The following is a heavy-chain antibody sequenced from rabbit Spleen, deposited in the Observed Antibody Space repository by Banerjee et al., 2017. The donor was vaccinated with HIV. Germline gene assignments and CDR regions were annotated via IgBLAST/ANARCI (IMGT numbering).Heavy chain of an antibody. Sequence: WVRQAPGKGLEWIACIDAGSTGFTYFATWAKGRFAISKTSSTTVTLQMTRLTAADTATYFCARDTASSFSSYGMDLWGPGTLVTVS. D-gene: IGHD8-1*01. CDR3: ARDTASSFSSYGMDL. V-gene: IGHV1S40*01. J-gene: IGHJ6*01. CDR2: IDAGSTGFT.